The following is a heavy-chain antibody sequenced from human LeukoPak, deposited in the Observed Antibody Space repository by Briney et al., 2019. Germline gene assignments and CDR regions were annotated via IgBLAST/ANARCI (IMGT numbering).Heavy chain of an antibody. CDR1: GFTFRNNW. Sequence: PGGPLRLSCAASGFTFRNNWMSWVRQAPGKGLEWVANINRGGSEKYYVDSLKGRFTISRDNAKNPQDLQMDSLGAEDTAVYDCVRVFIVGARSVFDYWGQGTLVSVSS. CDR3: VRVFIVGARSVFDY. CDR2: INRGGSEK. J-gene: IGHJ4*02. V-gene: IGHV3-7*01. D-gene: IGHD1-26*01.